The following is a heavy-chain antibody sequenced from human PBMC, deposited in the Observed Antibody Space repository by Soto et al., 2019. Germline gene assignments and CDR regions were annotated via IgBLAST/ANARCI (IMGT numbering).Heavy chain of an antibody. Sequence: PGGSLRISCVASGFTFSSYSMSWVRQAPGKGLEWVSFSSSGSSYTYYADSVKGRFTISRDNAKNSLYLQMNSLRAEDTAVYYCARDRGYSYAEFDYWGQGTLVTVSS. CDR3: ARDRGYSYAEFDY. D-gene: IGHD5-18*01. J-gene: IGHJ4*02. CDR1: GFTFSSYS. V-gene: IGHV3-21*01. CDR2: SSSGSSYT.